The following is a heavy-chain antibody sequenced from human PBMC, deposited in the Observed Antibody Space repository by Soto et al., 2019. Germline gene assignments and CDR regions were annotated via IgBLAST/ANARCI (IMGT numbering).Heavy chain of an antibody. D-gene: IGHD6-13*01. CDR3: ARGRSSWSSSRSRNYGMDV. CDR1: GGSFSGYY. V-gene: IGHV4-34*01. J-gene: IGHJ6*02. CDR2: INHSGST. Sequence: SETLSLTCAVYGGSFSGYYWSWIRQPPGKGLEWIGEINHSGSTNYNPSLKSRVTISVDTSKNQFSLKLSSVTAADTAVYYCARGRSSWSSSRSRNYGMDVWGQGTTVTVSS.